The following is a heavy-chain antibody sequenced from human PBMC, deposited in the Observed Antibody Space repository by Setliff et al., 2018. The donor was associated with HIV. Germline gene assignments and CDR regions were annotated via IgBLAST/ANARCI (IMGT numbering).Heavy chain of an antibody. V-gene: IGHV3-21*01. D-gene: IGHD3-3*01. Sequence: RLSCEASGFTFRTYSMNWVRQAPGKGLGWVSSISSSSRSKYYADSVKGRFTISRDNAKNSLYLQMNSLTAEDTAVYYCARDVSWRVRTYIDYWGQGALVTVSS. CDR1: GFTFRTYS. J-gene: IGHJ4*02. CDR3: ARDVSWRVRTYIDY. CDR2: ISSSSRSK.